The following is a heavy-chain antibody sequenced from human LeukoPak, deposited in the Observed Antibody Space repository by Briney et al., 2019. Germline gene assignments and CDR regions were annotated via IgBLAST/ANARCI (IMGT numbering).Heavy chain of an antibody. CDR1: GGSISSYY. CDR3: ARTYCSGGSCYCDY. V-gene: IGHV4-59*08. CDR2: IYYSGST. J-gene: IGHJ4*02. Sequence: SETLSLTCTVSGGSISSYYWSWIRQPPGRGLEWIGYIYYSGSTNYNPSLKSRVTISVDTSKNQFSLKLSSVTAADTAVYYCARTYCSGGSCYCDYWGQGTLVTVSS. D-gene: IGHD2-15*01.